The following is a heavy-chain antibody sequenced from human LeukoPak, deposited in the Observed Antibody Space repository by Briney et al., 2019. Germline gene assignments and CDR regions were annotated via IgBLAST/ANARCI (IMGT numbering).Heavy chain of an antibody. CDR2: IIPVFGTP. CDR1: GDTFRNYA. J-gene: IGHJ4*02. V-gene: IGHV1-69*06. CDR3: ARGIAAAGLFY. D-gene: IGHD6-13*01. Sequence: ASVKVSCKASGDTFRNYAISWVRQGPRQGLEWMGGIIPVFGTPDYARNFQGRVTITADKSTSTAYMELSSLRSEDTAVYYCARGIAAAGLFYWGQGTLVTVSS.